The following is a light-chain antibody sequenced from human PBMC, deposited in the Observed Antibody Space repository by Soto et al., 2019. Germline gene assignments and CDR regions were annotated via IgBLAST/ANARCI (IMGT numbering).Light chain of an antibody. J-gene: IGLJ1*01. Sequence: QSALTQPPAASGSPGQSVTISCTGTSSDVGGYNYVSWYQQHPGKAPKLMIYEVSKRPSGVPDRFPGSKSGNTASLTVSARQGEDQADYYCSSYAGCLPSVFGNGSNFTVL. V-gene: IGLV2-8*01. CDR2: EVS. CDR3: SSYAGCLPSV. CDR1: SSDVGGYNY.